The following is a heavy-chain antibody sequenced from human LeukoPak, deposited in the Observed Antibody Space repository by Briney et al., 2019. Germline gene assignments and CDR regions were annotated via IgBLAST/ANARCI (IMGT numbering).Heavy chain of an antibody. CDR1: GGSISSGGYY. CDR3: ARGETRGYSYGYRY. CDR2: IYYSGST. V-gene: IGHV4-31*03. J-gene: IGHJ4*02. Sequence: SQTLSLTCTVSGGSISSGGYYWSWIRQHPGKGLEWIGYIYYSGSTYYNPSLKSRVTISVDTSKNQFSLKLSSVTATDTAVYYCARGETRGYSYGYRYWGQGTLVTVSS. D-gene: IGHD5-18*01.